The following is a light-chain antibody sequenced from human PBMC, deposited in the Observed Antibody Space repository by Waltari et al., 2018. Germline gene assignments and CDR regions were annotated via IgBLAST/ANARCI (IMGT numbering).Light chain of an antibody. CDR2: GHT. CDR3: QSDDSSLSTSYV. J-gene: IGLJ1*01. Sequence: QSVLTQPPPVSAAPGQRVTISCTGSSSNIGAGYDVHWYQQLPGTAPKLLLYGHTNRPSGVPDRFSGCKSGTSASLAITGLQAEDEADYYCQSDDSSLSTSYVFGTGTKVTVL. CDR1: SSNIGAGYD. V-gene: IGLV1-40*01.